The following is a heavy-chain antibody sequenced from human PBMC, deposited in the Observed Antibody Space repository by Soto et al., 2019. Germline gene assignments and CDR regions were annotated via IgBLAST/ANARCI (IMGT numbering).Heavy chain of an antibody. CDR1: GGSISSSNW. J-gene: IGHJ6*02. CDR3: ARDPFVVVPAASYYYYYGMDV. CDR2: IYHSGST. V-gene: IGHV4-4*02. D-gene: IGHD2-2*01. Sequence: SETLSLTCAVSGGSISSSNWWSCVRQPPGKGLEWIGEIYHSGSTNYNPSLKSRVTISVDKSKNQFSLKLSSVTAADTAVYYCARDPFVVVPAASYYYYYGMDVWGQGTTVTVSS.